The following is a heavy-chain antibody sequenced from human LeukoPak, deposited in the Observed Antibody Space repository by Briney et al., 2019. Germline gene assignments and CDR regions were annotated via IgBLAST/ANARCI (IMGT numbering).Heavy chain of an antibody. Sequence: GGSLRLSCAASGFTFSGYAMSWVRQAPGKGLEWVSAISGSGGSTYYADSVKGRFTISRDNSKNTLYLQMNSLRAEDTAVYYCAKGVWFVGTNYFDYWGQGTLVTVSS. J-gene: IGHJ4*02. CDR3: AKGVWFVGTNYFDY. CDR2: ISGSGGST. V-gene: IGHV3-23*01. CDR1: GFTFSGYA. D-gene: IGHD3-10*01.